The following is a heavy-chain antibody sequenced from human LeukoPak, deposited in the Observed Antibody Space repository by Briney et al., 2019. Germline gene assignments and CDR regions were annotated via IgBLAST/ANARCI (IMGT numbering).Heavy chain of an antibody. D-gene: IGHD5-18*01. CDR1: GFTFSSYG. CDR2: ISYDGSNK. CDR3: AKTGGLGIQLWLSYYYGMDA. J-gene: IGHJ6*02. Sequence: PGGSLRLSCAASGFTFSSYGMHWVRQAPGKGLEWVAVISYDGSNKYYADSVKGRFTISRDNSKNTLYLQMNSLRAEDTAVYYCAKTGGLGIQLWLSYYYGMDAWGQGTTVTVSS. V-gene: IGHV3-30*18.